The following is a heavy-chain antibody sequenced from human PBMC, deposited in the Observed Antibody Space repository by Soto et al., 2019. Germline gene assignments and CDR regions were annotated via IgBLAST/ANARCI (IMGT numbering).Heavy chain of an antibody. V-gene: IGHV3-30-3*01. CDR1: GFTFSSYA. J-gene: IGHJ4*02. CDR3: ARWVGTIDY. Sequence: PRLSCAASGFTFSSYAMHWVRQAPGKGLEWVAVISYDGSNKYYADSVKGRFTISRDSSKNTLYLQMNSLRAEDTAVYYCARWVGTIDYWGQGTLVTVSS. CDR2: ISYDGSNK.